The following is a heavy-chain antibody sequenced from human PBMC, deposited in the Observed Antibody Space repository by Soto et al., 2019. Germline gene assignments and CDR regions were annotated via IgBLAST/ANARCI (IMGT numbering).Heavy chain of an antibody. J-gene: IGHJ4*02. CDR3: ARASTRKNYDFWSGYYRL. V-gene: IGHV1-69*02. D-gene: IGHD3-3*01. CDR1: GGTFSSYT. CDR2: IIPILGIA. Sequence: QVQLVQSGAEVKKPGSSVKVSCKASGGTFSSYTISWVQQAPGQGLEWMGRIIPILGIANYAQKFQGRVTITADKSTSTAYMELSSLRSEDTAVYYCARASTRKNYDFWSGYYRLWGQGTLVTVSS.